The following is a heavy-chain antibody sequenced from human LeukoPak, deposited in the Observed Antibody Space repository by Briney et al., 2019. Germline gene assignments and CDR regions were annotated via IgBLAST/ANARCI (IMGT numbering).Heavy chain of an antibody. CDR2: IYYSGST. CDR3: ARHSGSYSSFPFDY. CDR1: GGSISGYY. Sequence: SETLSLTYTVSGGSISGYYWSWIRQPPGKGLEWIGYIYYSGSTNYNPSLKSRVTISVDTSKNQFSLKLSSVTAADTAVYYCARHSGSYSSFPFDYWGQGTLVTVSS. V-gene: IGHV4-59*08. J-gene: IGHJ4*02. D-gene: IGHD1-26*01.